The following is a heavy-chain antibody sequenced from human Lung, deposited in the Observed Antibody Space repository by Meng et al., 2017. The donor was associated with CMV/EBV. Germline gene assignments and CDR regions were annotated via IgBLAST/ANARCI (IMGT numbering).Heavy chain of an antibody. CDR1: GDSMNNYY. V-gene: IGHV4-59*01. J-gene: IGHJ4*02. CDR2: MYYSGST. D-gene: IGHD6-13*01. Sequence: SETXSLXCTVSGDSMNNYYWNWIRQPPGKGLEWIGYMYYSGSTNYNPSLKSRVTISVDTSKNQFSLILSSVTAADTAVYYCARGGRGAAAGQDDWGQGTLVTVSS. CDR3: ARGGRGAAAGQDD.